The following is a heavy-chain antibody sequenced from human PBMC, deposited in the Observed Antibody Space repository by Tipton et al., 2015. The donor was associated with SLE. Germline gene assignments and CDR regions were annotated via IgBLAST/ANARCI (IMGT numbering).Heavy chain of an antibody. CDR3: AGAWQGYCSGGTCYVLDY. J-gene: IGHJ4*02. Sequence: TLSLTCTVSGVSISSHYWRWIRQPPGKGLEWIGYISYSETTNYNPSLKSRVTISVDTSKNQFSLKLRSVTAADTAVYYCAGAWQGYCSGGTCYVLDYWGQGTLVTVSS. CDR2: ISYSETT. D-gene: IGHD2-15*01. V-gene: IGHV4-59*11. CDR1: GVSISSHY.